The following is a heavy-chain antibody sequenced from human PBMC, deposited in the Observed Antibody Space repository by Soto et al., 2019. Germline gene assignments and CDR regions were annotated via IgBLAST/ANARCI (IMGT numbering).Heavy chain of an antibody. V-gene: IGHV3-53*01. CDR1: GFAVRSKY. CDR3: VHTTGWPGWDF. J-gene: IGHJ4*02. Sequence: VQFVEAGGGWIQPGGSLRLSCAASGFAVRSKYMTWVRQAPGKGLEGVSVIYGCGTTYYADSVKGRFTTSRDTSKNTLYHQMNSLSAEDTDVYYCVHTTGWPGWDFWGQGTLVTVS. D-gene: IGHD6-19*01. CDR2: IYGCGTT.